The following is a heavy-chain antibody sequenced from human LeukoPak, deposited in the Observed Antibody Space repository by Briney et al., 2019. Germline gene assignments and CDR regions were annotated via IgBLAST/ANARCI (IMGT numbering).Heavy chain of an antibody. D-gene: IGHD2-15*01. CDR3: ARDMSNRWYFDF. V-gene: IGHV1-46*01. J-gene: IGHJ4*02. Sequence: ASVTVSCKASGYTFTTYYIHWVRQGPGQGLEWMGKINPSGGSTTYAQKFQDRVTLTRDTSTTTVYMELSSLTSEDTAVYYCARDMSNRWYFDFWGQGLLVTVSS. CDR2: INPSGGST. CDR1: GYTFTTYY.